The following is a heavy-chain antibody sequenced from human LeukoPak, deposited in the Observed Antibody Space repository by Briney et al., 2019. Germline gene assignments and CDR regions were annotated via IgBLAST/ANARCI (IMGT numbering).Heavy chain of an antibody. J-gene: IGHJ5*02. CDR2: IYWDDDK. CDR1: GGSISSYYG. CDR3: ALSPDIAAAGIMSWFDP. Sequence: TLSLTCSVSGGSISSYYGSWIRQPPGKALEWLAVIYWDDDKRYSPSLKSRLTITKDTSKNQVVLTMTNMDPVDTATYYCALSPDIAAAGIMSWFDPWGQGTLVTVSS. V-gene: IGHV2-5*08. D-gene: IGHD6-13*01.